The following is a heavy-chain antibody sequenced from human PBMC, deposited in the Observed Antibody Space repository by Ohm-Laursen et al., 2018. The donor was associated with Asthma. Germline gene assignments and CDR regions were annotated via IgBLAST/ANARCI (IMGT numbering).Heavy chain of an antibody. D-gene: IGHD5-18*01. J-gene: IGHJ5*02. CDR2: DGSYYDGGLK. V-gene: IGHV3-30-3*01. CDR1: GFTFRSYA. CDR3: ARDIGDNQDTAMVRGSFWFDP. Sequence: SLRLSCTASGFTFRSYAMHWVRQAPGKGLEWVAVDGSYYDGGLKYYADSVNGRFTVSRDDSKNTLYLQMNSLRAEDTAVYYCARDIGDNQDTAMVRGSFWFDPWGQGTLVTVSS.